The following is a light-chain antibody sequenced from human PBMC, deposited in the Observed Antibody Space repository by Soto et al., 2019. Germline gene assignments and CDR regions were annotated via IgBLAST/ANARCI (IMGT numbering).Light chain of an antibody. V-gene: IGKV3-15*01. CDR2: GAS. CDR1: QSVSSY. Sequence: EIVLTQSPATLSLSPGERATLSCRASQSVSSYLAWYQQKPGQAPRLLISGASTRATGIPARFSGSGSGTEFTLTISSLQSEDFAVYYCQHYNNWPLTFGGGTKVDIK. CDR3: QHYNNWPLT. J-gene: IGKJ4*01.